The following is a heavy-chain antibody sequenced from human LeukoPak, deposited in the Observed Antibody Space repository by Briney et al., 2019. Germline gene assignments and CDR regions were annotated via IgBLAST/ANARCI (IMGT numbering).Heavy chain of an antibody. V-gene: IGHV3-23*01. J-gene: IGHJ4*02. CDR3: ARERYFDY. Sequence: GGSLRLSCAASGFTFSTCAMSWVRQAPGKGLEWVSTISGGGRSTDYADSVKGQFTTSRDNSKNTLYLQMNSLRAEDTAVYYCARERYFDYWGQGTLVTVSS. CDR1: GFTFSTCA. CDR2: ISGGGRST.